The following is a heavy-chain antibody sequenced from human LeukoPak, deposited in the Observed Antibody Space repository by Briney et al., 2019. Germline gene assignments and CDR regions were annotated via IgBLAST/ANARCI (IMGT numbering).Heavy chain of an antibody. CDR3: TAPDFLDY. Sequence: GGSLRLSCAASGFTFSSYGMHWVRQAPGKGLEWVGRIKSKTDGGTTDYAAPVKGRFTISRDDSKNTLYLQINSLKTEDTAVYYCTAPDFLDYWGQGALVTVSS. J-gene: IGHJ4*02. D-gene: IGHD1-14*01. CDR2: IKSKTDGGTT. V-gene: IGHV3-15*07. CDR1: GFTFSSYG.